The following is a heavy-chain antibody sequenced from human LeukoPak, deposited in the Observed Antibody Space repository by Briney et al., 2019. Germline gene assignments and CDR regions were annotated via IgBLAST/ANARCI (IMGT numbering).Heavy chain of an antibody. D-gene: IGHD4-17*01. CDR3: AIFPPTVTSYYYYGMDV. Sequence: ASVKVSCKASGYTFTSYAMNWVRQAPGQGLEWMGWINTNTGNPTYAQGFTGRFVFSLDTSVSTAYLQISSLKAEDTAVYYCAIFPPTVTSYYYYGMDVWGQGTTVTVSS. J-gene: IGHJ6*02. V-gene: IGHV7-4-1*02. CDR1: GYTFTSYA. CDR2: INTNTGNP.